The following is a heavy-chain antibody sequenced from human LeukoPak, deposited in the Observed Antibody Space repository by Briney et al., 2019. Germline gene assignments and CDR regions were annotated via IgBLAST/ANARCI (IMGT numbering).Heavy chain of an antibody. CDR3: ARDMQLST. Sequence: QPGGSLRLSCAASGFTVSSSFMSWVRQAPGKGLEWVSLIYRGGTTYVADSVGGRFTISRDNSKDTLFLQMNSLRAEDTAIYYCARDMQLSTWGLGTMVTVSS. CDR2: IYRGGTT. J-gene: IGHJ3*01. D-gene: IGHD3-16*02. V-gene: IGHV3-53*01. CDR1: GFTVSSSF.